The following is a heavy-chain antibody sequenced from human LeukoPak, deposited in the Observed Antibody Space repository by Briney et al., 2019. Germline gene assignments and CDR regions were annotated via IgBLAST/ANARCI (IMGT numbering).Heavy chain of an antibody. CDR2: INPNSGGT. J-gene: IGHJ6*03. Sequence: ASVKVSCKASGYTFSGFYIHWVRQAPGQGPEWMGWINPNSGGTNYAQKLQGRVTMTRDTSISTAYMELSSLRSDDTAVYYCARGAATGTLWYYYYYMDVWGKGTTVTVSS. CDR1: GYTFSGFY. V-gene: IGHV1-2*02. D-gene: IGHD6-13*01. CDR3: ARGAATGTLWYYYYYMDV.